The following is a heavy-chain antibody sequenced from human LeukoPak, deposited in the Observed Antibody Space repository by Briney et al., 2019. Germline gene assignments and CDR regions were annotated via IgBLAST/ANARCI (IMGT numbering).Heavy chain of an antibody. CDR2: ISGSGGST. D-gene: IGHD5-24*01. J-gene: IGHJ4*02. V-gene: IGHV3-23*01. CDR3: AKDEKQLGTFDY. CDR1: GFTFSSYA. Sequence: GGSLRLSCAASGFTFSSYAMSWVRQAPGKGLEWASAISGSGGSTYYADSVKGRFTISRDNSKNTLYLQMNSLRAEDTAVYYCAKDEKQLGTFDYWGQGTLVTVSS.